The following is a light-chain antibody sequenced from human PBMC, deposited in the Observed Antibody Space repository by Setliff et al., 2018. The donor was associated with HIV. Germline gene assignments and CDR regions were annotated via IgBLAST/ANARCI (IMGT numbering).Light chain of an antibody. CDR2: EVS. V-gene: IGLV2-14*01. Sequence: SALTQPPSVSGSPGQSVTISCTGTSSDIGGYSHVSWYQQHPGKVPKLIIYEVSNRPSGVSNRFSGSKSGNTASLTISGLQAEDEADYYCSSYAITNTLPFGTGTKVTVL. CDR3: SSYAITNTLP. CDR1: SSDIGGYSH. J-gene: IGLJ1*01.